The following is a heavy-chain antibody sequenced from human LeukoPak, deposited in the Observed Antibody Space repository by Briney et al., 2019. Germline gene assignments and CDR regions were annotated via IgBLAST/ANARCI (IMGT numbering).Heavy chain of an antibody. CDR2: INSDGSST. CDR3: ARDWRYCSSTSCPQPFDY. CDR1: GFTFSYYW. J-gene: IGHJ4*02. D-gene: IGHD2-2*01. V-gene: IGHV3-74*01. Sequence: GGSLRLSCAASGFTFSYYWMHWVRQAPGKGLVWVSRINSDGSSTSYAGSVKGRFTISRDNAKNTLYLQMNSLRVEDTAVYYCARDWRYCSSTSCPQPFDYWGQGTLVTVSS.